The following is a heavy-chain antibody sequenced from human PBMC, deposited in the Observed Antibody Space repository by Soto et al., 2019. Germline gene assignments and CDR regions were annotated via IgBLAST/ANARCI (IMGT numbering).Heavy chain of an antibody. CDR3: ATHVDTAIVYYYYYYGMDV. Sequence: SETLSLTCTVSGGSISSSSYYWGWIRQPPGKGLEWIGSIYYSGSTYYNPSLKSRVTISVDTSKNQFSLKLSSVTAADTAVYYCATHVDTAIVYYYYYYGMDVWGQGTTVTV. V-gene: IGHV4-39*01. CDR2: IYYSGST. J-gene: IGHJ6*02. CDR1: GGSISSSSYY. D-gene: IGHD5-18*01.